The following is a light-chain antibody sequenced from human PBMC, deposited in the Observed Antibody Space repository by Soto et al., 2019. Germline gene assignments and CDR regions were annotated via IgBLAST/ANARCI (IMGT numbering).Light chain of an antibody. Sequence: QSALTQPASVSGSPGQSITISCTGTSRDVGGYNYVSWYQQHPGKAPKVMIYEVNNRPSGVSDRFSGSKSGNTASLTISGLQAEDEAVYFCSSYTGSSTLEEMFGGGTELTVL. CDR2: EVN. V-gene: IGLV2-14*01. J-gene: IGLJ3*02. CDR1: SRDVGGYNY. CDR3: SSYTGSSTLEEM.